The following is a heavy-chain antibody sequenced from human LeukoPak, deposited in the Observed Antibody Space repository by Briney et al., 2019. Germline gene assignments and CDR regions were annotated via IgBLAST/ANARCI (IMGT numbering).Heavy chain of an antibody. Sequence: KSSGTLSLTCAVSGGSVSHSNWWTWVRQSPGKGLEWIGEVHPSEGTNYNPSLKSRVTISLDKSKNQFSLELNSVTAADTAVYYCARGWGGFGELSFDYWGQGTLVTVSS. CDR2: VHPSEGT. CDR1: GGSVSHSNW. CDR3: ARGWGGFGELSFDY. J-gene: IGHJ4*02. D-gene: IGHD3-10*01. V-gene: IGHV4-4*02.